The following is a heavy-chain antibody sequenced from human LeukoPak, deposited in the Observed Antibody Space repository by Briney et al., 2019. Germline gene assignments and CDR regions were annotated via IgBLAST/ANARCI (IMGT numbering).Heavy chain of an antibody. J-gene: IGHJ3*02. D-gene: IGHD1-14*01. CDR2: INLSGGGT. V-gene: IGHV1-46*01. CDR3: ARTNPSKEGDAFDI. Sequence: ASVKVSCKASGYTFTNYYIHWVRQAPGQGLEWMGIINLSGGGTTYAQKFQGRVTMTRDTSTSTAYMELSSLRSEDTAVYYCARTNPSKEGDAFDIWGQGTMVTVSS. CDR1: GYTFTNYY.